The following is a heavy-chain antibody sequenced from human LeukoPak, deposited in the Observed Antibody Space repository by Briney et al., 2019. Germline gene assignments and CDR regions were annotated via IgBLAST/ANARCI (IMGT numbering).Heavy chain of an antibody. CDR3: ARATTVTRVRGARRFDP. V-gene: IGHV1-8*01. Sequence: ASVKVSCKASGYTFTSYDINWVRQATGQGLEWMGWMNPNSGNTGYAQKFQGRVTMTRNTSISTAYMELSSLRPEDTAVYYCARATTVTRVRGARRFDPWGQGALVTVSS. CDR1: GYTFTSYD. CDR2: MNPNSGNT. D-gene: IGHD4-17*01. J-gene: IGHJ5*02.